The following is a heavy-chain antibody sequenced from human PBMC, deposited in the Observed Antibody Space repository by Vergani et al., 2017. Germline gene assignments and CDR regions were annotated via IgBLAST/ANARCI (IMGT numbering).Heavy chain of an antibody. CDR1: GFTASSNY. V-gene: IGHV3-66*01. J-gene: IGHJ3*02. CDR3: ARDLLTDDAFDI. CDR2: IYSGGST. Sequence: EVQLVEPGGGLVKPGGSLRLSCAASGFTASSNYMSWVRQAPGKGLEWVSVIYSGGSTYYADPVKGRFTISRDNSKNTLYLQMNSLRAEDTAVYYCARDLLTDDAFDIWGQGTMVTVSS.